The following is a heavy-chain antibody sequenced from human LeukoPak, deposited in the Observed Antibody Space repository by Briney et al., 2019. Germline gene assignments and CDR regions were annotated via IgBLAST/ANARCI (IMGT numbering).Heavy chain of an antibody. CDR2: IYYSGST. V-gene: IGHV4-39*07. CDR1: GGSISSSGYY. J-gene: IGHJ4*02. Sequence: SETLSLTCTVSGGSISSSGYYWGWIRQPPGKGLEWIGSIYYSGSTYYNPSLKSRVTISVDTSKNQFSLKLSSVTAADTAVYYCARGKRGDGYVRLGAPDYWGQGTLVTVSS. CDR3: ARGKRGDGYVRLGAPDY. D-gene: IGHD3-16*01.